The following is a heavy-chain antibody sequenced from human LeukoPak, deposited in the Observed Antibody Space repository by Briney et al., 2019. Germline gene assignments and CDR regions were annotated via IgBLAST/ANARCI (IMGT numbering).Heavy chain of an antibody. CDR3: AKRGPYYYGSGSYYKGAQYYFDS. V-gene: IGHV4-39*07. CDR2: IYHSGST. J-gene: IGHJ4*02. D-gene: IGHD3-10*01. Sequence: SETLSLTCTVSGGSISSSSYYWGWIRQPPVKGLEWIGSIYHSGSTYYNPSLKSRVTISVDTSKNQFSLKLSSVTAADTAVYYCAKRGPYYYGSGSYYKGAQYYFDSWGQGPLVTVSS. CDR1: GGSISSSSYY.